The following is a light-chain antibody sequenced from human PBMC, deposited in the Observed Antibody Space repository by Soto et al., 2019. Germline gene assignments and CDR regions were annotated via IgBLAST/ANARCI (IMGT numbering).Light chain of an antibody. J-gene: IGKJ2*01. CDR3: MQATQFPYT. CDR1: QGLVHSDGNTY. V-gene: IGKV2-24*01. CDR2: ANS. Sequence: DIVMTQTPPSSPVTLGQPASISCRSSQGLVHSDGNTYLSWLQQRPGQPPRLLIYANSNRFSGVPERFGGSGAGTEFTLKISRVEAESVGIYYCMQATQFPYTFGQGTKLEIK.